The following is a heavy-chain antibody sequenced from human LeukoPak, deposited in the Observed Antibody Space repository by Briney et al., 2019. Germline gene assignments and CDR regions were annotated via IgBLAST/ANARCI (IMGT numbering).Heavy chain of an antibody. CDR3: ARLRYQRDY. D-gene: IGHD1-14*01. CDR1: GGSFSGYY. J-gene: IGHJ4*02. Sequence: SEALSLTCAVYGGSFSGYYWSWIRQPPGKGLEWIGEINHSGSTNYNPSLKSRVTISVDTSKNQFSLKLSSVTAADTAVYYYARLRYQRDYWGQGTLVTVSS. V-gene: IGHV4-34*01. CDR2: INHSGST.